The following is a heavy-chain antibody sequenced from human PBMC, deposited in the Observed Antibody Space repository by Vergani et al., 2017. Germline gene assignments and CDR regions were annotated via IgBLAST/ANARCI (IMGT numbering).Heavy chain of an antibody. Sequence: EVQLLESGGGLVQPGGSLRLSCAGSGFTFNTYAMNWVRQAPGKGLEWVSGITASGATTYYADSVKGRFTISRDNSKNTLYLQMSSLRVEDTAIYYCTGAYGRYSWFDFWGQGTLVTVSS. V-gene: IGHV3-23*01. CDR3: TGAYGRYSWFDF. CDR2: ITASGATT. D-gene: IGHD1-26*01. J-gene: IGHJ4*03. CDR1: GFTFNTYA.